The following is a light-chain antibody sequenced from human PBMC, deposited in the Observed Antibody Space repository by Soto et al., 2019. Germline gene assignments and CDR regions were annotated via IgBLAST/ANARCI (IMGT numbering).Light chain of an antibody. J-gene: IGKJ1*01. CDR3: HQYNSSPWT. V-gene: IGKV1-5*03. CDR2: KAS. CDR1: QSISSW. Sequence: DIQMTQSPSTLSASVGDRVTMTCRASQSISSWLAWYQQKPGKAPKLLIYKASSLESGVPSRFSGSGSGTEFTLTISSLQPDDFATYYCHQYNSSPWTFGQGTKVEI.